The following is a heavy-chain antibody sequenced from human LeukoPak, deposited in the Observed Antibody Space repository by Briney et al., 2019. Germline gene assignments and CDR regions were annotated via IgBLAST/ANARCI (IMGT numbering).Heavy chain of an antibody. J-gene: IGHJ4*02. CDR2: ISRSGASR. V-gene: IGHV3-23*01. D-gene: IGHD2-15*01. Sequence: GGSLRLSCAASGLTFTTYAMSWVRRAPGKGPEWVSTISRSGASRYYADSVKGRFTISRDTSKNTLFLQMSSLRAEDTAVYYCVKHVEGSGSWLDYWGQGTLVTVSS. CDR1: GLTFTTYA. CDR3: VKHVEGSGSWLDY.